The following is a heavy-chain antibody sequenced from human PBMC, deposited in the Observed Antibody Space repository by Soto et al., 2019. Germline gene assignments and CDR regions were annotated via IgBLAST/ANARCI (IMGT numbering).Heavy chain of an antibody. V-gene: IGHV3-48*04. CDR1: GLDFGVYP. Sequence: EVQLVESGGGVMQPGGSLRLSCAASGLDFGVYPMNWVRQAPGKGLEWVSYIVARGFPIYYADSVRGRFAMSRDNANNSVFLQMDSLRAADTDQYFCETEPFDYWGRGALVTVSS. CDR2: IVARGFPI. J-gene: IGHJ4*02. CDR3: ETEPFDY.